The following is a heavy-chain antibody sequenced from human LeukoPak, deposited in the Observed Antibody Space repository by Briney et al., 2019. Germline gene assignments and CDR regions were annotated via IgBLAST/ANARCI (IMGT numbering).Heavy chain of an antibody. V-gene: IGHV1-2*04. Sequence: GASVKVSCKASGYTFTGYYMHWVRQAPGQGLEWMGWINPNSGGTNYAQKFQGWVTMTRDTSISTAYMELSRLRSDDTAVYYCARESRVYSSSVGSYYYYMDVWGKGTTVTVSS. J-gene: IGHJ6*03. CDR2: INPNSGGT. D-gene: IGHD6-6*01. CDR3: ARESRVYSSSVGSYYYYMDV. CDR1: GYTFTGYY.